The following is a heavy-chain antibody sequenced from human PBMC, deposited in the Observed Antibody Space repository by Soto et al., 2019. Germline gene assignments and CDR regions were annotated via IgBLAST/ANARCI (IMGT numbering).Heavy chain of an antibody. CDR3: ASQIWFGEFGFDY. Sequence: SETLSLTCTVSGGPISRSSYYWGWIRQPPGKGLEWIGRIYYSGSTYYNPSLKSRVTISVDTSKNQFSLKLRSVTAADTAVYYCASQIWFGEFGFDYWGKGTLVTVSS. V-gene: IGHV4-39*01. CDR2: IYYSGST. D-gene: IGHD3-10*01. J-gene: IGHJ4*02. CDR1: GGPISRSSYY.